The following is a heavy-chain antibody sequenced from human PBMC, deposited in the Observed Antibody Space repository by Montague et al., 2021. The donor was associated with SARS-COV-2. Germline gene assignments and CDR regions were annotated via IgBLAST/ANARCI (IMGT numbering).Heavy chain of an antibody. CDR3: ARDRFIAGGRLPHGFDP. Sequence: SETLSLTCSVSGGPISGYYRSWIRQSPGKGLEWIGYIYYSGGTIYNPSLKSRAIISVDTSKSQFSLKLSSVTAADTAVYYCARDRFIAGGRLPHGFDPWGQGTRVTVPS. V-gene: IGHV4-59*01. J-gene: IGHJ5*02. CDR1: GGPISGYY. CDR2: IYYSGGT. D-gene: IGHD6-13*01.